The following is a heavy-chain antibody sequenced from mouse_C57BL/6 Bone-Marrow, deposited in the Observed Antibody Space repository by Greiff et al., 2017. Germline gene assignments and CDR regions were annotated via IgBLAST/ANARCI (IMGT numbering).Heavy chain of an antibody. CDR3: AREGLYYCWFAY. J-gene: IGHJ3*01. CDR1: GYSITGGYY. CDR2: ISYDGSN. V-gene: IGHV3-6*01. D-gene: IGHD1-1*01. Sequence: VQLQQSGPGLVKPSQSLSLTCSVTGYSITGGYYWNWIRQFPGNKLEWMGYISYDGSNNYNPSLKNRITITLDTSKNQFFLKLNSVTTEDTATYYCAREGLYYCWFAYWGQGTLVTVSA.